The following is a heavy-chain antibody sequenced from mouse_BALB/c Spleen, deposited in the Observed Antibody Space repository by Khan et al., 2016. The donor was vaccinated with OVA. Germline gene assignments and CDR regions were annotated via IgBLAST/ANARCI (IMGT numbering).Heavy chain of an antibody. D-gene: IGHD1-1*02. Sequence: QVQLQQSGAELVKPGASVRLSCKASGYTFTSYYLYWVKQRPGQGLEWIGDINPNNGGTNFNEKFRTKATLTVDKSSNPAYMELSRLTSEDSAVYYCTRSGYGTFAYWGQGTLVTVSA. CDR3: TRSGYGTFAY. CDR2: INPNNGGT. V-gene: IGHV1S81*02. J-gene: IGHJ3*01. CDR1: GYTFTSYY.